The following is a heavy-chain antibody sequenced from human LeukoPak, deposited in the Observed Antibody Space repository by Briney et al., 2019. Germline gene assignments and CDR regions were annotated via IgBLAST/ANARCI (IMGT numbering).Heavy chain of an antibody. CDR1: GFTFSSCW. CDR2: IKQDGSEK. Sequence: GGSLRLSCAASGFTFSSCWMTWVRQAPGKGLERVANIKQDGSEKYYVDSVKGRFTISRDNAKRPLYLQMNSLRAEDTAVYYCVRDKSVGATPLDYWGQGSLVTVSS. V-gene: IGHV3-7*05. CDR3: VRDKSVGATPLDY. J-gene: IGHJ4*02. D-gene: IGHD1-26*01.